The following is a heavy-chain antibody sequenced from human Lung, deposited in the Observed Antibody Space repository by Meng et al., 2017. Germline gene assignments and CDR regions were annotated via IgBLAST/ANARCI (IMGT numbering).Heavy chain of an antibody. D-gene: IGHD6-13*01. J-gene: IGHJ4*02. CDR1: GYNFPDYW. Sequence: GHLVQSGAEGKKPGASVKVSCKPAGYNFPDYWLHWVRRAPGQGLEWMGRIDPKSGDTHYAQRFQGRVTMTGDTSISTAYMELSGLRSDDTAMYYCARDEDISAAGKLFGDYWGQGTLVTVSS. CDR2: IDPKSGDT. CDR3: ARDEDISAAGKLFGDY. V-gene: IGHV1-2*06.